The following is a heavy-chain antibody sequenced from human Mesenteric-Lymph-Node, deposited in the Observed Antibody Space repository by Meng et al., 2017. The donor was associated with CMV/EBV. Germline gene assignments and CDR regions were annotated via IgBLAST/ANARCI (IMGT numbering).Heavy chain of an antibody. Sequence: GESLKISCAASGFTFDDYGMSWVRQAPGKGPEWVSTVNWSGGSTYYADSVKGRFTISRDNAKKSLYLQMNSLRAEDTAVYYCARARRYSSSPRPYYYYYYGMDVWGQGTTVTVSS. CDR1: GFTFDDYG. V-gene: IGHV3-20*04. J-gene: IGHJ6*02. CDR2: VNWSGGST. CDR3: ARARRYSSSPRPYYYYYYGMDV. D-gene: IGHD6-6*01.